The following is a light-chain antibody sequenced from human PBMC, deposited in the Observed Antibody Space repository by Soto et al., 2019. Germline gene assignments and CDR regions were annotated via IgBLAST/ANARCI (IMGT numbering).Light chain of an antibody. CDR1: QSVSSN. Sequence: EIVMTQSPATLSVSPGERATLSCRASQSVSSNLAWYRQKPGQAPRLLIYGASTRATGIPARFSGSGSGTKFTLTISSLQSEDFAVYYCQPYNTWPYTFGQGTKLEI. V-gene: IGKV3-15*01. CDR3: QPYNTWPYT. J-gene: IGKJ2*01. CDR2: GAS.